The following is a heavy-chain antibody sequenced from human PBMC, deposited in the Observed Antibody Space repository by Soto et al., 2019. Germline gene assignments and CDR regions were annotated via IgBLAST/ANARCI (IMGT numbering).Heavy chain of an antibody. CDR2: MNPNSGNT. D-gene: IGHD2-15*01. CDR3: AKWPLGVVVADTSRTLYYYYYYIDV. Sequence: QVQLVQSGAEVKKPGASVKVSCKASGYTFTSYDINWVRQATGQGLEWMGWMNPNSGNTGYAQKFQGRVTMTMNTSISTAYRELSSLRSEDTAVYYCAKWPLGVVVADTSRTLYYYYYYIDVRGKGTTVTVSS. J-gene: IGHJ6*03. CDR1: GYTFTSYD. V-gene: IGHV1-8*01.